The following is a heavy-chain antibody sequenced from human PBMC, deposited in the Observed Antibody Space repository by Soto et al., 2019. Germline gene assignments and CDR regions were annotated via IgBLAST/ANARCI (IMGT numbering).Heavy chain of an antibody. J-gene: IGHJ4*02. CDR2: IXGXXXKX. V-gene: IGHV3-23*01. D-gene: IGHD3-10*01. Sequence: PGGSLRLSCAASGSISTTTPLSWVRQAPGKGLXXVXXIXGXXXKXXXADSVKGRFISSRDNLKNTANLQRKGLGVEDTAIYYCATSVRYFDNWGQGTRVTVSS. CDR3: ATSVRYFDN. CDR1: GSISTTTP.